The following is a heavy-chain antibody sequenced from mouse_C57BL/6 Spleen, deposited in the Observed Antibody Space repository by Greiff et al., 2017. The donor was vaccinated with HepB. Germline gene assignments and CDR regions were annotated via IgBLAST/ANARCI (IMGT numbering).Heavy chain of an antibody. D-gene: IGHD1-1*01. CDR2: IYPGDGDT. V-gene: IGHV1-80*01. CDR1: GYAFSSYW. CDR3: ARGYYYGSSYAGNY. Sequence: VQLQQSGAELVKPGASVKISCKASGYAFSSYWMNWVKQRPGKGLEWIGQIYPGDGDTNYNGKFKGKATLTADKSSSTAYMQLSSLTSEDSAVYFCARGYYYGSSYAGNYWGQGTTLTVSS. J-gene: IGHJ2*01.